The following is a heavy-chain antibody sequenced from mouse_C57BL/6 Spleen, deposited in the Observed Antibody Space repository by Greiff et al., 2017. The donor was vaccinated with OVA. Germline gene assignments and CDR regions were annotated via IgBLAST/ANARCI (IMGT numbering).Heavy chain of an antibody. J-gene: IGHJ4*01. CDR2: ISSGSSTI. Sequence: EVKLEESGGGLVKPGGSLKLSCAASGFTFSDYGMHWVRQAPEKGLEWVAYISSGSSTIYYADTVKGRFTISRDNAKNTLFLQMTSLRSEDTAMYYCARYYYGSSSEGAMDYWGQGTSVTVSS. V-gene: IGHV5-17*01. D-gene: IGHD1-1*01. CDR1: GFTFSDYG. CDR3: ARYYYGSSSEGAMDY.